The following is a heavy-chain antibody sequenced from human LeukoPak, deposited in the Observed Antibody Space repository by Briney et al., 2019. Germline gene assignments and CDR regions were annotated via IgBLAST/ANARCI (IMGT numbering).Heavy chain of an antibody. J-gene: IGHJ4*02. V-gene: IGHV3-7*01. D-gene: IGHD5-18*01. CDR1: GFTFSRYL. CDR3: ARTLSYGDSYYFDY. CDR2: IKQDGSEK. Sequence: GGSLRLSCAASGFTFSRYLMSWVRQAPGKGLEWVANIKQDGSEKYYVDSVKGRFTISRDNAKNSPYLQMNSLRAEDTAVYYCARTLSYGDSYYFDYWGQGTLVTVSS.